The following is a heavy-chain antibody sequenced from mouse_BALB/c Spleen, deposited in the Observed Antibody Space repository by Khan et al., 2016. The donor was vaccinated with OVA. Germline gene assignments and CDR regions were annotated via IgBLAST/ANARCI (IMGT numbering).Heavy chain of an antibody. CDR1: GYTFTEYT. Sequence: EVQLQQSGPELVKPGASVKMSCKTSGYTFTEYTLHWVKQSHGKSLEWIGVIDPKNGVTSYNQKFKGKATLTVDKSSSTAYMEFRSLTSEASAVYYCARDAGRYWGQGTSVTVSS. D-gene: IGHD3-3*01. CDR3: ARDAGRY. V-gene: IGHV1-22*01. J-gene: IGHJ4*01. CDR2: IDPKNGVT.